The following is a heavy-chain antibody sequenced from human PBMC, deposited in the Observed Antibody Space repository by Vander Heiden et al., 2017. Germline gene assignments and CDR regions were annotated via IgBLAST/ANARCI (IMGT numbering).Heavy chain of an antibody. J-gene: IGHJ5*02. CDR1: GYRFTSYW. CDR3: ARQGDDYGDNGWLDP. V-gene: IGHV5-10-1*03. CDR2: IDPSDSDV. Sequence: VQLVQSGAEAKKPGESLRISCKASGYRFTSYWISWVRQKPGRALEWMGRIDPSDSDVNDSPAFRGRVIFSVDKSISTAYLQWSRVAASDTATYYCARQGDDYGDNGWLDPWGQGTQVTVSS. D-gene: IGHD4-17*01.